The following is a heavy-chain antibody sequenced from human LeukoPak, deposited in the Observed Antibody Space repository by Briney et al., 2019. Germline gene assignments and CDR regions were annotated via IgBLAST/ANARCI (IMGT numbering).Heavy chain of an antibody. CDR1: GYSISSGYC. J-gene: IGHJ5*02. D-gene: IGHD3-10*01. V-gene: IGHV4-38-2*02. CDR2: IYHSGSL. Sequence: SETLSLTCTVSGYSISSGYCWGWIRQPPGKGLEWIGSIYHSGSLYYNPSLKSRVTISVDTSKNQFSLRLSSVTAADTAVYYCTREPAGGSGGSWFDPWGQGTLVTVSS. CDR3: TREPAGGSGGSWFDP.